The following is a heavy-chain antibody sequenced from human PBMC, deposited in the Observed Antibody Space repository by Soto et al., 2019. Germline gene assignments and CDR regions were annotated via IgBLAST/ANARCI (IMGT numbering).Heavy chain of an antibody. V-gene: IGHV3-48*02. Sequence: PGGSLRLSCAASGFTFSDYSMNWVRQAPGKGLEWISYISESSITYYADSVKGRFSISRDNAKNSLYLHMNILRDEDTAVYYCARVTRRIAVTGGDYWGQGTLVTVS. CDR2: ISESSIT. CDR1: GFTFSDYS. J-gene: IGHJ4*02. CDR3: ARVTRRIAVTGGDY. D-gene: IGHD6-19*01.